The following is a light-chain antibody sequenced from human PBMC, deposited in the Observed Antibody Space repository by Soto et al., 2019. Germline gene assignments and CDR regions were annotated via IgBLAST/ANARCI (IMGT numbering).Light chain of an antibody. CDR3: QSYDSSLSWVM. J-gene: IGLJ2*01. CDR1: SSNIGAGYD. CDR2: GNS. V-gene: IGLV1-40*01. Sequence: QSVLTQPPSVSGAPGQRVTISCTGSSSNIGAGYDVHWYQQLPGTAPKLLIYGNSNRPSGVPDRFSGSKSGTSASLAITGLQAEDEADYYCQSYDSSLSWVMVGGGTKLTVL.